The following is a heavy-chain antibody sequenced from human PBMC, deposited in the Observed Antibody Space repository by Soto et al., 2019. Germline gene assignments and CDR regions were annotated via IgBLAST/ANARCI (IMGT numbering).Heavy chain of an antibody. Sequence: GGSLRLSCAASGFTFSMYWMHWARQVPGKGPEWVSRINDDGISTNYADSVKGRFTISRDNAKNTLYLQMNALRVEDTAVYYCTRGPRSTSTGTGAFWGQGTLVTVSS. CDR3: TRGPRSTSTGTGAF. V-gene: IGHV3-74*01. J-gene: IGHJ4*02. CDR1: GFTFSMYW. CDR2: INDDGIST. D-gene: IGHD1-1*01.